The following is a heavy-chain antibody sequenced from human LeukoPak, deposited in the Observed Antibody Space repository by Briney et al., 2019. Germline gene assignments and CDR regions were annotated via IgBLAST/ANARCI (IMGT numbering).Heavy chain of an antibody. Sequence: SETLSLTCSVSGGSITGSYWSWIRQSPGKGLEWIGHIYYSGTTNYSPSLRSRVTISVDTPNKQFSLKLRSVTAADTAVYYCARSKVTYYYDAGGYYYFDYWGQGALVTVSS. J-gene: IGHJ4*02. D-gene: IGHD3-22*01. V-gene: IGHV4-59*01. CDR3: ARSKVTYYYDAGGYYYFDY. CDR1: GGSITGSY. CDR2: IYYSGTT.